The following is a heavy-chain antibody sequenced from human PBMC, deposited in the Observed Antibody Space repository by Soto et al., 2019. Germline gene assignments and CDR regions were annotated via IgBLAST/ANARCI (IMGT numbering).Heavy chain of an antibody. CDR3: ARERYQVISDGMDV. D-gene: IGHD2-2*01. Sequence: QVQLVQSGADVKTPGASVRVSCKASGYTFTGYYVHWVREAPGQGLEWMGWINPETGATSYAQKFQGRVTLSRDTSMNTASLELSSLRFDDAAVYFCARERYQVISDGMDVWGQGTTVTVSS. CDR1: GYTFTGYY. J-gene: IGHJ6*02. CDR2: INPETGAT. V-gene: IGHV1-2*02.